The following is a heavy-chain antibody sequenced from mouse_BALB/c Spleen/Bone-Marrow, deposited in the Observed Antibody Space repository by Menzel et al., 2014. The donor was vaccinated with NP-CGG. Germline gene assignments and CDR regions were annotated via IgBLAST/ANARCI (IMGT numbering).Heavy chain of an antibody. Sequence: ESGAELVKPGAPVKLSCKASGYTFTSYWMNWVKQRPGRGLEWIGRIDPSDSETHYNQKFKDKATLTVDKSSSTAYIQLSSLTSEDSAVYYCARTYYGNYAWFAYWGQGTLVTVSA. CDR1: GYTFTSYW. J-gene: IGHJ3*01. V-gene: IGHV1-69*02. D-gene: IGHD2-1*01. CDR3: ARTYYGNYAWFAY. CDR2: IDPSDSET.